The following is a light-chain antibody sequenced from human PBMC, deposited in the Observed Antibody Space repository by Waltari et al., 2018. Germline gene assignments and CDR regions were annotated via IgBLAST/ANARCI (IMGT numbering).Light chain of an antibody. CDR2: WAS. J-gene: IGKJ2*03. CDR3: QQYYSTPYS. CDR1: QSLLYSSNNKNY. V-gene: IGKV4-1*01. Sequence: DIVMTQSPDSLAVSLGERVTINCKSSQSLLYSSNNKNYSAWYQQKPGQAPKLLIYWASTRESGVPNRFSGSGSGTDFTLTISGLQAEDVAVYFCQQYYSTPYSFGQGTKVEIK.